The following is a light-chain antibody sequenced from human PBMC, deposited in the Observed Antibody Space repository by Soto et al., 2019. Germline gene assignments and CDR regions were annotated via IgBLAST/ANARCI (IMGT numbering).Light chain of an antibody. Sequence: EILRTQSPAILSLSPGERATLSCRASQSLSTDFLAWYQQKPGQAPRLLIYGPYSRAPGIPDRFSGGGAGTDLTLTINRLEPEDFAVYFCQQYSNSQFNFGGGTKVEI. V-gene: IGKV3-20*01. CDR2: GPY. CDR3: QQYSNSQFN. CDR1: QSLSTDF. J-gene: IGKJ4*01.